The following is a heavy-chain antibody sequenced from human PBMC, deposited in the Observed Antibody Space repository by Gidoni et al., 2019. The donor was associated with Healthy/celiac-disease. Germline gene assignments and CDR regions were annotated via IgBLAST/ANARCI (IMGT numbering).Heavy chain of an antibody. CDR1: GFTFTSSA. Sequence: QMQLVQSGPEVKKPGTSVKVSCTASGFTFTSSAVQWVRQARGQRLEWIGWIVVGSGNTNYAQKFQERVTITRDMSTSTAYMELSSLRSEDTAVYYCAAAAVYYDSSGYSYWGQGTLVTVSS. J-gene: IGHJ4*02. V-gene: IGHV1-58*01. CDR2: IVVGSGNT. CDR3: AAAAVYYDSSGYSY. D-gene: IGHD3-22*01.